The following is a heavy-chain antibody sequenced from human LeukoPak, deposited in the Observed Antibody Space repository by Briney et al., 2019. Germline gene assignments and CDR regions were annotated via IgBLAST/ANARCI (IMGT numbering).Heavy chain of an antibody. CDR2: IYYRGST. V-gene: IGHV4-30-4*08. CDR1: GGSISSGDYY. CDR3: ARDFDFWSSRNNDAFDI. Sequence: PSETLSLTCTVSGGSISSGDYYWSWIRQPPGKGLEWIGYIYYRGSTYYNPSLKSRVTISVDTSKNQFSLKLSSVTAADTAVYYCARDFDFWSSRNNDAFDIWGQGTMVTVSS. D-gene: IGHD3/OR15-3a*01. J-gene: IGHJ3*02.